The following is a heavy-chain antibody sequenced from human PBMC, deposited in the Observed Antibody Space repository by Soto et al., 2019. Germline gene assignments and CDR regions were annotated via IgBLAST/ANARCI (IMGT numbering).Heavy chain of an antibody. CDR1: GYTFTSYG. Sequence: QVQLMQSGAEVKKPGASVKVSCKASGYTFTSYGISWVRQAPGQGLEWMGWISGYSGNTEYAQKFQGRVTMTTDTSTNTAYMDLRSLRHDDTAVYYCARVLGYSSTYYMFDPWGQGTLVTVSS. V-gene: IGHV1-18*04. CDR3: ARVLGYSSTYYMFDP. J-gene: IGHJ5*02. CDR2: ISGYSGNT. D-gene: IGHD6-13*01.